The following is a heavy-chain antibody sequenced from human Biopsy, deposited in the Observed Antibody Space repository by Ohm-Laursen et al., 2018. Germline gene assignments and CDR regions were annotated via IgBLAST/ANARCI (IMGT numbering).Heavy chain of an antibody. J-gene: IGHJ4*02. V-gene: IGHV3-74*01. CDR1: GLTFSNYY. CDR3: ARGGFFAYSTFDY. CDR2: IKRDGTTT. D-gene: IGHD4-11*01. Sequence: GSLRLSCAASGLTFSNYYMHWVRHAPGKGLLSVSRIKRDGTTTDYAESVKGRFTISRDNAKNTLYLQMNSLRAEDTAVYYCARGGFFAYSTFDYWGQGALVTVSS.